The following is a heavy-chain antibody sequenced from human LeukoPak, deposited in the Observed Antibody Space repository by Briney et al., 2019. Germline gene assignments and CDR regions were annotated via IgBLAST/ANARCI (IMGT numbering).Heavy chain of an antibody. CDR3: ARDRHKYNYDGSGYPPY. D-gene: IGHD3-22*01. Sequence: GGSLRLSCAASGFTFSGSALHWVRQASGKGLEWVGRIRSTANGYATAYAASVKGRFTISRDDSKNTAYLQMDSLKTEDTAVYYCARDRHKYNYDGSGYPPYWGQGTLVTVSS. CDR1: GFTFSGSA. J-gene: IGHJ4*02. V-gene: IGHV3-73*01. CDR2: IRSTANGYAT.